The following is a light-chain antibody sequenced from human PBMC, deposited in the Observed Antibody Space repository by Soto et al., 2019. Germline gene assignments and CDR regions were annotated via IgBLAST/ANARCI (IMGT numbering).Light chain of an antibody. Sequence: QSALTQPPSASGSPGQSVTISCTGTSSDVGGYNYVSWYQQHPGKAPKLMIYEVSTRPSGVPDRFSGSKSGNTASLTVSGLHAEDEADYYCSSYAGSKDVVFGGGTKLTVL. CDR1: SSDVGGYNY. CDR3: SSYAGSKDVV. CDR2: EVS. V-gene: IGLV2-8*01. J-gene: IGLJ2*01.